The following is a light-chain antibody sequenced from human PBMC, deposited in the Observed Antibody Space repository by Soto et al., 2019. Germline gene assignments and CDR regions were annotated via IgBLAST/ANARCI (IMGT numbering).Light chain of an antibody. J-gene: IGKJ5*01. V-gene: IGKV1-9*01. CDR2: AAS. CDR1: QGINSY. CDR3: QQHNSYPIP. Sequence: DIQLTQSPSFLSASVGDRATITCRARQGINSYLSWYPQNPGKAPKLLIYAASTLQSGVPSRFSGSGSGTEITLTINSLQPEDFATYYCQQHNSYPIPFGQGTRLEIK.